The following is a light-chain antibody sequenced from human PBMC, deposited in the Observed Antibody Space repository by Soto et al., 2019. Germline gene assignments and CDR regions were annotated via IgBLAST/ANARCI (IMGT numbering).Light chain of an antibody. CDR2: GAS. CDR1: QSVSSSY. CDR3: QQYGTSPWT. Sequence: EIVLTQSPGTLSLSPGERATLSCRASQSVSSSYLAWYQQKPGQAPRLLIYGASSRATGIPDRFTGSGSGTDFALTVTRREPEDFAVYYCQQYGTSPWTFGQGTKVEI. J-gene: IGKJ1*01. V-gene: IGKV3-20*01.